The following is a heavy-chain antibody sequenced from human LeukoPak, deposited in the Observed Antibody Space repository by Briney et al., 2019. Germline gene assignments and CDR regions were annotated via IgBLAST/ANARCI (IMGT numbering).Heavy chain of an antibody. D-gene: IGHD3-10*01. J-gene: IGHJ4*02. CDR2: IYSGGST. CDR1: GFSVSSNY. CDR3: AKESHYDSGAYYVDY. Sequence: PGGSLRLSCAASGFSVSSNYMSWVRQAPGKGLEWVSFIYSGGSTYYPDSVKGRFTISRDNSKNMLYLQMNSLRAEDTAVYYCAKESHYDSGAYYVDYWGQGTLVTVSS. V-gene: IGHV3-53*01.